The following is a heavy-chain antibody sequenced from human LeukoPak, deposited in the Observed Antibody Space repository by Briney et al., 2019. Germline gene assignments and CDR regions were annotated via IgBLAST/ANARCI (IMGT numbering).Heavy chain of an antibody. Sequence: SETLSLTCTVSGGFIGTFYWTWIRQPPGKGLEWIGYISTSGSTKYNPSLKSRVTISLDTSKNQFSLKLSSVTAADTAVYYCARPLGGSPYPLAYWGQGTLAIVSS. J-gene: IGHJ4*02. CDR2: ISTSGST. CDR3: ARPLGGSPYPLAY. D-gene: IGHD1-26*01. V-gene: IGHV4-4*09. CDR1: GGFIGTFY.